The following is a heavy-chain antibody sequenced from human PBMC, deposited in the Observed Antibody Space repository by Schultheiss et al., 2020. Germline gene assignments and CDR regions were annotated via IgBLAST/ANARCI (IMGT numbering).Heavy chain of an antibody. J-gene: IGHJ6*02. CDR3: ARDTAMVSYYYYGMDV. V-gene: IGHV4-4*02. Sequence: SETLSLTCAVSGGSISSSNWWSWVRQPPGKGLEWIGEIYHSGSTNYNPSLKSRVTISVDTSKNQFSLKLSSVTAADTAVYYCARDTAMVSYYYYGMDVWGQGTTVTVYS. D-gene: IGHD5-18*01. CDR1: GGSISSSNW. CDR2: IYHSGST.